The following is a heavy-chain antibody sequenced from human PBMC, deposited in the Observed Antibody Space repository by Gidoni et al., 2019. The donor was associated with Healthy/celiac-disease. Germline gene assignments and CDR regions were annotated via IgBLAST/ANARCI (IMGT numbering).Heavy chain of an antibody. J-gene: IGHJ6*03. Sequence: QVQLVQSGSALKKHGASVKVSCKASDYTFTSYAMNWVRQAPGQGREWLGRINTNTWTPTYAQGFTGRFVISLDTSVSTAYLQISSLKAEYTAVYYCARARYYPLYYMDVWGKGTTVTVSS. V-gene: IGHV7-4-1*02. CDR2: INTNTWTP. CDR3: ARARYYPLYYMDV. CDR1: DYTFTSYA. D-gene: IGHD1-26*01.